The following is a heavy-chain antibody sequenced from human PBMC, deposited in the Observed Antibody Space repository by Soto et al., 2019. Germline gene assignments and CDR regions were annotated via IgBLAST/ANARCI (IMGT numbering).Heavy chain of an antibody. J-gene: IGHJ4*02. CDR1: GFTFSSYS. D-gene: IGHD2-15*01. Sequence: EVQLVESGGGLVKPGGSLRLSCAASGFTFSSYSTNWVRQAPGKGLEWVSSISSSSSYIYYADSVKGRFTISRDNAKNSLYLQMNSLRAEDTAVYYCARDLGYCSGGSCFWGQGTLVTVSS. CDR3: ARDLGYCSGGSCF. V-gene: IGHV3-21*01. CDR2: ISSSSSYI.